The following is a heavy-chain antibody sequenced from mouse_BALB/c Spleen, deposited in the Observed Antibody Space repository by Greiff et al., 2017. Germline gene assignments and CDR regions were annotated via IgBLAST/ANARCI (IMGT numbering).Heavy chain of an antibody. D-gene: IGHD2-4*01. CDR1: GFTFNTYA. V-gene: IGHV10-3*03. CDR3: VLDYDGAWFAY. CDR2: IRSKSNNYAT. Sequence: EVKLVESGGGLVQPKGSLKLSCAASGFTFNTYAMHWVCQAPGKGLEWVARIRSKSNNYATYYADSVKDRFTISRDDSQSMLYLQMNNLKTEDTAMYYCVLDYDGAWFAYWGQGTLVTVSA. J-gene: IGHJ3*01.